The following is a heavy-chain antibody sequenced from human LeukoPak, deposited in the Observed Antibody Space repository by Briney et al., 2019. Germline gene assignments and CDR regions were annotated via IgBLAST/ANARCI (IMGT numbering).Heavy chain of an antibody. J-gene: IGHJ5*02. CDR3: AKHDPRRVVITNWFDP. V-gene: IGHV3-23*01. CDR2: ISGSGGIT. Sequence: QPGGSLRLSCAASGSTFSAYAISWVRQAPGKGLEWVSAISGSGGITYYADSVKGRFTISRGNSKNTLYLQMNSLRAEDTAVYYCAKHDPRRVVITNWFDPWGQGTLVTVSS. D-gene: IGHD3-22*01. CDR1: GSTFSAYA.